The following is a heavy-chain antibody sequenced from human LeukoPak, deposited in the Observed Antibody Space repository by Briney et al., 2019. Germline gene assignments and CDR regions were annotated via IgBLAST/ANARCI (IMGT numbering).Heavy chain of an antibody. CDR3: ARRGESTKYGDYRFDC. V-gene: IGHV3-30*03. CDR1: GFAFSTYG. D-gene: IGHD4-17*01. Sequence: GGPLRLSCIASGFAFSTYGMHWVRQAPGKGLEWVAIMSYGGDIQYTDSVKGRFTISRDSSKNTLYLQMNSLRAEDTAVYYCARRGESTKYGDYRFDCWGQGTLVTASS. J-gene: IGHJ4*02. CDR2: MSYGGDI.